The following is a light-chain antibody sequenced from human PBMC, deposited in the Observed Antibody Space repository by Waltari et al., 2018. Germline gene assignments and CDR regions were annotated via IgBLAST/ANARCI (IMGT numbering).Light chain of an antibody. V-gene: IGLV2-14*03. CDR1: SSYVGGYNS. J-gene: IGLJ1*01. CDR2: DVS. Sequence: QSALTQPAPVSGSPGQSITISCTGTSSYVGGYNSLSWYQQHPGKAPKLMIYDVSNRPSGVSNRFSGSKSGNTASLTISGLQAEDEADYYCSSYTSSRNVFGTGTKVTVL. CDR3: SSYTSSRNV.